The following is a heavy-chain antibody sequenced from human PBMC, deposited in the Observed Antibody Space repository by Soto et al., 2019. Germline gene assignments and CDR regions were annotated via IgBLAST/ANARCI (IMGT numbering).Heavy chain of an antibody. Sequence: EVQLLESGGGLVQPGGSLRLSCAASGFTFSGSAMSWVRQAPGKGLEWVSSITSSGHSTYYADSVKGRFTISRDNSRDTLYVHMNSLRVEDTALYYCAKGHYYYDTLGGQGTLVTVSS. V-gene: IGHV3-23*01. J-gene: IGHJ4*02. CDR2: ITSSGHST. D-gene: IGHD3-22*01. CDR3: AKGHYYYDTL. CDR1: GFTFSGSA.